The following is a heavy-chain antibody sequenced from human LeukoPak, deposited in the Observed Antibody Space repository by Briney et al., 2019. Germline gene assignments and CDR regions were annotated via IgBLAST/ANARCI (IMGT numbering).Heavy chain of an antibody. Sequence: GGSLRLSCAASGFTVSSNFMSWVRQAPGKGLEWVSVIYRTGSTYYADSVKGRFTVSRDSSKNTVYLQMNNLRVEDTAVYHCAREGTDGELFEGGQGTLVTVSS. CDR1: GFTVSSNF. J-gene: IGHJ4*02. D-gene: IGHD3-10*01. CDR2: IYRTGST. CDR3: AREGTDGELFE. V-gene: IGHV3-66*01.